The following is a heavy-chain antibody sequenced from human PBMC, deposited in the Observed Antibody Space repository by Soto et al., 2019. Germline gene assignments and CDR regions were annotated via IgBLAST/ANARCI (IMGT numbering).Heavy chain of an antibody. J-gene: IGHJ4*02. Sequence: QMQLQESGPGLVKPSETLSLTCAVSSASIISEQRWSWVRQPPGKGLEWIGEIHHSGSTNNNPSLRSRSTMSVDHPNNHFSPNLNSLAAADTAVHYCARSFGWYSIDQWGQGTLGIVSS. V-gene: IGHV4-4*02. CDR2: IHHSGST. CDR1: SASIISEQR. CDR3: ARSFGWYSIDQ. D-gene: IGHD6-19*01.